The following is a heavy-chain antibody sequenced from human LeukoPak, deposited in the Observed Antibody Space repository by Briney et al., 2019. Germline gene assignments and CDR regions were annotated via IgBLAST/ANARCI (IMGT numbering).Heavy chain of an antibody. CDR3: ARNDSSGYFDY. D-gene: IGHD3-22*01. CDR2: VYHSGST. V-gene: IGHV4-38-2*01. Sequence: PSETLSLTCAVSDYSISSHNYWGWIRQPPGKGLEWIGSVYHSGSTHYSPSLKSRVTISVDTSKNQFSPKLSSVTAADTAVYYCARNDSSGYFDYWGQGTLVTVSS. CDR1: DYSISSHNY. J-gene: IGHJ4*02.